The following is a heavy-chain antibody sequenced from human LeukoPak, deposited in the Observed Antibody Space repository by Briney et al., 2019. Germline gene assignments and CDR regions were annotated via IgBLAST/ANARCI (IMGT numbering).Heavy chain of an antibody. V-gene: IGHV1-24*01. J-gene: IGHJ3*01. CDR1: GYTLTELS. CDR2: FNPEDGET. D-gene: IGHD3-10*01. CDR3: ATVGVPLGFEEPRMDV. Sequence: ASVKVSCKVSGYTLTELSMHWVRQAPGKGLEWMGGFNPEDGETIYAEKFQGRVSMTEDTSTDTAYMELSSLRSEDTAVYYCATVGVPLGFEEPRMDVWGQGTMVTVSS.